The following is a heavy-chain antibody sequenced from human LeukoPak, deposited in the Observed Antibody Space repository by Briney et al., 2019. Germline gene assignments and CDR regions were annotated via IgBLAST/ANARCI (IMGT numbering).Heavy chain of an antibody. CDR3: ATSDTVSTYNWFDP. Sequence: SETLSLTCNVSGGSISSNTYFWGWIRRPPGKGLEWIGSIRYSGSTYYNPSLKSRVTTSVDTSKNQFSLNLSSLTAADTAVYYCATSDTVSTYNWFDPWGRGTLVTVS. D-gene: IGHD5/OR15-5a*01. J-gene: IGHJ5*02. V-gene: IGHV4-39*01. CDR1: GGSISSNTYF. CDR2: IRYSGST.